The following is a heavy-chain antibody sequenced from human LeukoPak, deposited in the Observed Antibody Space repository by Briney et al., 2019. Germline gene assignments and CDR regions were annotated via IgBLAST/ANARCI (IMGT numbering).Heavy chain of an antibody. CDR3: ARGVTLIVVVIHDWYFDL. CDR1: GGSFSGYY. D-gene: IGHD3-22*01. V-gene: IGHV4-34*01. J-gene: IGHJ2*01. Sequence: SETLSLTCAVYGGSFSGYYWSWIRQPPGKGLEWIGSIYYSGSTSYNPSLKSRVTISVDTSKNQFSLKLSSVTAADTAVYYCARGVTLIVVVIHDWYFDLWGRGTVFTVSS. CDR2: IYYSGST.